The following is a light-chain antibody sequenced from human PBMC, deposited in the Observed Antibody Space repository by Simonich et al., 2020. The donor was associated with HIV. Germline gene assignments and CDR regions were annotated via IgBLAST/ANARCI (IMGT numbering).Light chain of an antibody. CDR1: SSDVGGNNY. Sequence: QSALTQPASVSGSPGQSITISCPGTSSDVGGNNYVSWYQQPPGKAPKLIIYAVSNRPSGVSNRFSGSKSGNTASLTISGLQAEDEADYYCSSYTSSSTVVFGGGTKLTVL. CDR3: SSYTSSSTVV. CDR2: AVS. V-gene: IGLV2-14*03. J-gene: IGLJ3*02.